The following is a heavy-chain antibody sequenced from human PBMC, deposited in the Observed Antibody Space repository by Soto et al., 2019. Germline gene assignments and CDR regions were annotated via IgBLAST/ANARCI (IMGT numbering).Heavy chain of an antibody. CDR2: ISSSTSYV. D-gene: IGHD2-2*01. CDR1: GFTFSRYG. V-gene: IGHV3-21*06. CDR3: ARDPSEGRVGNWFES. J-gene: IGHJ5*01. Sequence: VQLVESGGGLVKPGGSLRLSCAASGFTFSRYGMNWLRQAPGKGLEWVASISSSTSYVYYADSVKGRFSISRDNAKNILYLEMYALRIEDMAVYYCARDPSEGRVGNWFESWGQGTLVTVSS.